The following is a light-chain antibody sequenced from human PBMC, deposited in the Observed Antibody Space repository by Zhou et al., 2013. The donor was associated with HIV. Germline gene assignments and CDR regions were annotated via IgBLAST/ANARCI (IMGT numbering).Light chain of an antibody. J-gene: IGKJ4*01. V-gene: IGKV1-33*01. CDR2: DAS. Sequence: DIQMTQSPSSLSASVGDRVTITCQASQDINNYLNWYQQKPGKAPKLLIYDASNLETGVPSRFSGSGSGTDFTLTISSLQPEDSATYYCQQAFSVPLTFGGGTKVEIK. CDR1: QDINNY. CDR3: QQAFSVPLT.